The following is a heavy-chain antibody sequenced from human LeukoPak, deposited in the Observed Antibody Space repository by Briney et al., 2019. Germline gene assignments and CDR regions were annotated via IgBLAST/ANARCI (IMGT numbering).Heavy chain of an antibody. D-gene: IGHD3-3*01. Sequence: HPRGALRQARAAPRLTFSHYDMSWLRQAPGKGLNSLSAISGHGGDTYYADSVKGRFTISRDNSKNTLYLQMNSLRVEDTAVYYCATEKPVGVIIILDYWGQGTQVTVSS. J-gene: IGHJ4*02. CDR1: RLTFSHYD. CDR3: ATEKPVGVIIILDY. V-gene: IGHV3-23*01. CDR2: ISGHGGDT.